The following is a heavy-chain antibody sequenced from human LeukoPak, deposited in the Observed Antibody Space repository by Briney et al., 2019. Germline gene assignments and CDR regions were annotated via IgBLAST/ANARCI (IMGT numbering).Heavy chain of an antibody. CDR2: ISYDGGKK. V-gene: IGHV3-30*04. J-gene: IGHJ4*02. CDR3: ARVRGNYYDNSGFPGD. Sequence: PGKSLRLSRAASGFTFSTYVLDWVRQAPPKGVDWVAHISYDGGKKQYADSVKGRFTISRDNSKNTLHLQMSGLTVEDTALYYCARVRGNYYDNSGFPGDWGQGTLVAVSS. D-gene: IGHD3-22*01. CDR1: GFTFSTYV.